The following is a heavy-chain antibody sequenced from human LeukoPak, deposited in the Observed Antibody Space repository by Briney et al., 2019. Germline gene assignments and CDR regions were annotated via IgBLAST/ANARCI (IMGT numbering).Heavy chain of an antibody. CDR1: GFNFKSYW. J-gene: IGHJ3*01. D-gene: IGHD6-19*01. V-gene: IGHV3-7*01. CDR2: IKEDGSEK. Sequence: HAGGSLRLSCVASGFNFKSYWMNWVRQAPGKGLEWVANIKEDGSEKYYVDSVKGRFSISRDNAKNSVYLQMNSLRAEDTAVYYCARDREQWVVDAFDFWGQGIVVTVSS. CDR3: ARDREQWVVDAFDF.